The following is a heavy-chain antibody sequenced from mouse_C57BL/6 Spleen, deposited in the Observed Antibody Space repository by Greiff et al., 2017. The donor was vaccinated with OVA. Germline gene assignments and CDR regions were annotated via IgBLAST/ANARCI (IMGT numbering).Heavy chain of an antibody. V-gene: IGHV1-81*01. J-gene: IGHJ1*03. CDR2: IYPRSGNT. D-gene: IGHD2-4*01. CDR1: GYTFTSYG. CDR3: ARWPYDYDGGYWYFDV. Sequence: QVQLQQSGAELARPGASVKLSCKASGYTFTSYGISWVKQRTGQGLEWIGEIYPRSGNTYYNEKFKGKATLTADKSSSTAYMELRSLTSEDSAVYFCARWPYDYDGGYWYFDVWGTGTTVTVSS.